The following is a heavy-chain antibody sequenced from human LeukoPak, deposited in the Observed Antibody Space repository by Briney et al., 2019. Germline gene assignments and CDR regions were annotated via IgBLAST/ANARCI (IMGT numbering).Heavy chain of an antibody. V-gene: IGHV3-11*04. D-gene: IGHD1-26*01. CDR3: ARGKGGATVP. CDR2: ISSSGSTR. J-gene: IGHJ5*02. CDR1: KFTFSDYV. Sequence: GGSLRLSCAASKFTFSDYVMNWVRQAPGKGLEWVSYISSSGSTRYYADSVKGRFTISRDNAKNSLYLQMKSLRAEDTAVYYCARGKGGATVPWGQGTLVTVSS.